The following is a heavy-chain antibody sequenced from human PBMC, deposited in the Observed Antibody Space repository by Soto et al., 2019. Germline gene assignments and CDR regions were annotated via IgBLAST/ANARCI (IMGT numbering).Heavy chain of an antibody. V-gene: IGHV1-18*04. D-gene: IGHD6-19*01. CDR3: ARVRVEEQWLDYSYYGMDV. CDR2: ISAYNGNT. Sequence: ASVKVSCKASGYTFTSYGISWVRQAPGQGLEWMGWISAYNGNTNYAQKLQGRVTMTTDTSTSTAYMALRSLRSDDTAVYYCARVRVEEQWLDYSYYGMDVWGQGTTVTVSS. J-gene: IGHJ6*02. CDR1: GYTFTSYG.